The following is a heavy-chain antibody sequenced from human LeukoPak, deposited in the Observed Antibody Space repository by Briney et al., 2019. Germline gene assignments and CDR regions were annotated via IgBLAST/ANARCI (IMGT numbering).Heavy chain of an antibody. CDR2: IYYSGST. V-gene: IGHV4-59*08. J-gene: IGHJ6*03. CDR3: ARRREYYYYYMDV. CDR1: GGSISSYY. D-gene: IGHD1-26*01. Sequence: SETLSLTCTVSGGSISSYYWSWIRQPPGKGLEWIGYIYYSGSTNYNPSLKSRVTISVDTSKNQFSLKLSSVTAADTAVYYCARRREYYYYYMDVWGKGTTVTVSS.